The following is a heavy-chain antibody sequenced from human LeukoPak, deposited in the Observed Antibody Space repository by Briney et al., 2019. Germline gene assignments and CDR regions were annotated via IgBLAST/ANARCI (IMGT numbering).Heavy chain of an antibody. CDR1: GFTFSSYG. CDR3: ARGPWFGELHYFDY. V-gene: IGHV3-30*02. J-gene: IGHJ4*02. D-gene: IGHD3-10*01. CDR2: IRYDGSNK. Sequence: PGGSLRLSCAASGFTFSSYGMHWVRQAPGKGLEWVAFIRYDGSNKYYADSVKGRFTISRDNSKNTLYLQMNSLRAEDTAVYYCARGPWFGELHYFDYWGQGTLVTVSS.